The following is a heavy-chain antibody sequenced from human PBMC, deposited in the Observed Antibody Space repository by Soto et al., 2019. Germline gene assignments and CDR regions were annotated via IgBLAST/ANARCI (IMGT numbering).Heavy chain of an antibody. CDR3: ARGQIPYGLDV. CDR2: ISGDGGTT. V-gene: IGHV3-64*02. CDR1: GLTFSKYP. J-gene: IGHJ6*02. Sequence: PGGSLRLSCTASGLTFSKYPMHWVRQAPGKGLEYVSAISGDGGTTFYADSVRGRFTMSRDNLKNTLYLQMRSLRVEDMAVYYCARGQIPYGLDVWGQGTTVTVSS.